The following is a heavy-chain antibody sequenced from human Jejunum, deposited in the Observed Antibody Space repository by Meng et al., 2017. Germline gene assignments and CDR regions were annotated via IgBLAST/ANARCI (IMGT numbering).Heavy chain of an antibody. CDR2: IKPDGNTI. Sequence: EGQLLESGGGLVQPWGSLSLNCAASGSPFSTYSMHWVRQAPGKGLVWVSQIKPDGNTISYADSVGGRFTISRDNAKSTLYLEMNSLRAEDAAVYYCARDNDWVVWDYWGRGTLVTVSS. J-gene: IGHJ4*01. V-gene: IGHV3-74*01. CDR3: ARDNDWVVWDY. CDR1: GSPFSTYS. D-gene: IGHD1-1*01.